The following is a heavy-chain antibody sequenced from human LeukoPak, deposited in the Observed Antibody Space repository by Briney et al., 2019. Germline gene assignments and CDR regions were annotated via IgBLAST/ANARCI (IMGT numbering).Heavy chain of an antibody. CDR1: GFTFSSYW. V-gene: IGHV3-7*01. CDR2: IKQDGSEE. D-gene: IGHD3-3*01. CDR3: ARGADYDFWSGYLFHYYYYYGMDV. J-gene: IGHJ6*02. Sequence: GGSLRLSCAASGFTFSSYWMSWVRQAPGKGLEWVANIKQDGSEEYYVDSVKGRFTISRDNAKNSLYLQMNSLRAEDTAVYYCARGADYDFWSGYLFHYYYYYGMDVWGQGTTVTVSS.